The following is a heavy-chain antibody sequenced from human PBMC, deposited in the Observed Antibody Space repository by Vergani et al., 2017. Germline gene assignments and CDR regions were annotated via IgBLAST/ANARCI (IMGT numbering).Heavy chain of an antibody. J-gene: IGHJ4*02. CDR1: GFTFSSYS. V-gene: IGHV3-48*01. D-gene: IGHD1-26*01. CDR2: ISSSSSPI. Sequence: CGFTFSSYSMNWVRQAPGTGLEWVSYISSSSSPIYYADSVQGRFTISRDNAKNSLYLQINSLRAEDTAVYYCVKDHMGASFVGTNHNDYWGQGTLVTVSS. CDR3: VKDHMGASFVGTNHNDY.